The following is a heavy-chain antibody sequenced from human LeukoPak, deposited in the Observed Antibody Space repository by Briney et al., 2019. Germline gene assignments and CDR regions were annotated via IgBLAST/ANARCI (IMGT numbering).Heavy chain of an antibody. Sequence: GGSLRLSCAASGFTFDDYAMHWVRQAPGKGLEWVSGISWNSGSIGYADSVKGRFTISRDNAKNSPYLQMNSLRAEDTALYYRAKDRGLRNQWLQLTHDYWGQGTLVSVSS. V-gene: IGHV3-9*01. J-gene: IGHJ4*02. CDR2: ISWNSGSI. CDR1: GFTFDDYA. CDR3: AKDRGLRNQWLQLTHDY. D-gene: IGHD5-24*01.